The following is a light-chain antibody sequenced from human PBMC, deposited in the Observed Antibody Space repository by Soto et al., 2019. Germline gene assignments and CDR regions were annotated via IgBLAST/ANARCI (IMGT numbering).Light chain of an antibody. J-gene: IGKJ1*01. CDR1: QSIFSY. CDR3: QQYNSYTIT. V-gene: IGKV1-39*01. CDR2: AAS. Sequence: DIQMTQSPSSLSASVGDRVTITCRASQSIFSYLNWYQQKQGKAPKLXIYAASSLQSGVPSRFSGSGAGTECTRTISSLQPDDVATDYCQQYNSYTITFGQGTKVDIK.